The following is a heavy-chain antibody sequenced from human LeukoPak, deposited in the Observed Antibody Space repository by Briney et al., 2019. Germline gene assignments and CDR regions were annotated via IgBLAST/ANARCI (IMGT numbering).Heavy chain of an antibody. D-gene: IGHD3-9*01. V-gene: IGHV4-39*01. CDR3: ARLSKGRYFDYIFDH. Sequence: PSETLSLTCTVSGGSVSSYEYYWGWIRKPPGKGLEWIGNTYYSGSTCYNPSLKSRLTMSVDTSKNQFSLKMSSVTAADTAVYYCARLSKGRYFDYIFDHWGQGALVTVSP. CDR1: GGSVSSYEYY. CDR2: TYYSGST. J-gene: IGHJ4*02.